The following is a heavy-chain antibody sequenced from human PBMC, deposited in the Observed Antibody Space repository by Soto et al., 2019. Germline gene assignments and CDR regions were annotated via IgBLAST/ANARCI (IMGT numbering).Heavy chain of an antibody. J-gene: IGHJ4*02. V-gene: IGHV4-31*03. Sequence: TLSLTCTVSGGSISSGGYYWSWIRQHPGKGLEWIGYIYYSGSTYYNPSLKSRVTISVDTSKNQFSLKLSSVTAADTAVYYCARVPTMVRGAYYFDYWGQGTLVTVSS. CDR1: GGSISSGGYY. CDR2: IYYSGST. D-gene: IGHD3-10*01. CDR3: ARVPTMVRGAYYFDY.